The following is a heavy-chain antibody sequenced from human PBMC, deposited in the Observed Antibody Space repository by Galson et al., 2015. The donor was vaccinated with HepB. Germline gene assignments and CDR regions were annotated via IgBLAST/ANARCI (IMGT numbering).Heavy chain of an antibody. CDR2: ITWDGGST. V-gene: IGHV3-43D*04. J-gene: IGHJ4*02. D-gene: IGHD1-26*01. CDR3: AKDKRGSYPGLIDS. CDR1: GFTFDDYA. Sequence: SLRLSCAASGFTFDDYAMHWVRQAPGKGLEWVSLITWDGGSTYYGDSVKGRFTISRDNSKNSLYLQMNSLRSEDRALYYCAKDKRGSYPGLIDSWGQGTLVIVSS.